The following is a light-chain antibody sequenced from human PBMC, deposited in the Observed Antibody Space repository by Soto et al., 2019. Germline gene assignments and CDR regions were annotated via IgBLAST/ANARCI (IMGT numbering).Light chain of an antibody. CDR1: QSVSSSD. CDR3: HLYGASPPT. Sequence: EVAWTQSPGRQCVAPGERATLGGRRSQSVSSSDLAWYQQKPGQAPRLLISGASGRATGIPDRFSASGSGTDFTRTAGRLEPEDSPVFYCHLYGASPPTFGQGTKVDIK. CDR2: GAS. V-gene: IGKV3-20*01. J-gene: IGKJ1*01.